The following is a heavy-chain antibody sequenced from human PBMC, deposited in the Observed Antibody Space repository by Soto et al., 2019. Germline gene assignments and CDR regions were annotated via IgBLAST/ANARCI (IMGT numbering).Heavy chain of an antibody. CDR3: ARDGGRHSGGIDY. D-gene: IGHD1-26*01. V-gene: IGHV1-69*01. Sequence: QVQLVQSGAEVKKPGSSVKVSCKASGGTFSSYSINWVRQAPGQGLEWMGEIIPIFVTANHAQKFQGRVTITADESMSSAYMELSSLRSEDTAVYYCARDGGRHSGGIDYWGQGILVTVSS. CDR2: IIPIFVTA. CDR1: GGTFSSYS. J-gene: IGHJ4*02.